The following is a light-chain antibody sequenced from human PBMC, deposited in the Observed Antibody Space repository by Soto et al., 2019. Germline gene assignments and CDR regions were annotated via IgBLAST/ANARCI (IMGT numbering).Light chain of an antibody. Sequence: DIQMTQSPSTLSASVGDRVTITCRASQSISSWLAWYQQKPGKAPKLLIYDASSLESGVPSRFSGSGSGTEFTLTISRLQPDVFATYYCQQYNSFTFGPGTKVDIK. CDR2: DAS. V-gene: IGKV1-5*01. J-gene: IGKJ3*01. CDR1: QSISSW. CDR3: QQYNSFT.